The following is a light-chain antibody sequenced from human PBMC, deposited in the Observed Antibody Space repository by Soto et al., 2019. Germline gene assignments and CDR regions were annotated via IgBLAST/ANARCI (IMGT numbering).Light chain of an antibody. Sequence: DIVMTQSPDSLAESLGERDTINCKSSQSVFYSSNNKNYLAWYQQKPGQPPKLLIYWASTRESGVPDRFSGSGSGTDFTLTISSLQAEDVAVYYCQQYYRPWTFGQGTKVEIK. CDR3: QQYYRPWT. V-gene: IGKV4-1*01. CDR1: QSVFYSSNNKNY. J-gene: IGKJ1*01. CDR2: WAS.